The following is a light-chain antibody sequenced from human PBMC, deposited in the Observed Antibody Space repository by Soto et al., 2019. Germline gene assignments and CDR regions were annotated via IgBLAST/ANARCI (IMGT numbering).Light chain of an antibody. Sequence: EIVMTQSLATLSLSPGESATLSCRDSQSVSIKLAWYQQKPGKAPRLLIYDASNRATGIPARFSGSGSGTEFTLNISSLQSEDFAVYYCQQYNNWPPTWTCGQGTKVDIK. V-gene: IGKV3-15*01. CDR2: DAS. J-gene: IGKJ1*01. CDR1: QSVSIK. CDR3: QQYNNWPPTWT.